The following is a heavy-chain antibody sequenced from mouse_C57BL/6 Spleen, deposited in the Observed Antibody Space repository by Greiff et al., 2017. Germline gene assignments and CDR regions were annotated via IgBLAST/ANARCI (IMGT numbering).Heavy chain of an antibody. D-gene: IGHD1-1*01. CDR1: GYNFTSYW. V-gene: IGHV1-69*01. Sequence: QVQLQQPGAELVMPGASVKLSCKASGYNFTSYWMHWVKQRPGQGLEWIGEIDPSDSYTNYNQKFQGKSTWTVDTSSSTAYMQLSSLTSEDSAVYYCASGGNYYGSSLYAMDYWGQGTSVTVSS. CDR2: IDPSDSYT. CDR3: ASGGNYYGSSLYAMDY. J-gene: IGHJ4*01.